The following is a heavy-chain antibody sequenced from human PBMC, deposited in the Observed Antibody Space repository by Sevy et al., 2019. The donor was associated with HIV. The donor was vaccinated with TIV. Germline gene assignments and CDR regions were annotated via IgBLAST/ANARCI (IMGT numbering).Heavy chain of an antibody. CDR1: DYTFTSYG. J-gene: IGHJ4*02. CDR2: VSAYNGNT. Sequence: ASVKVSCKASDYTFTSYGITWVRQAPGQGLEWMGWVSAYNGNTNYAQKLQGRVTMTTETSTSTAYMELRSLRSDDTAVYYCARGLSGGYPYFDYWGQGTLVTVSS. CDR3: ARGLSGGYPYFDY. D-gene: IGHD1-26*01. V-gene: IGHV1-18*01.